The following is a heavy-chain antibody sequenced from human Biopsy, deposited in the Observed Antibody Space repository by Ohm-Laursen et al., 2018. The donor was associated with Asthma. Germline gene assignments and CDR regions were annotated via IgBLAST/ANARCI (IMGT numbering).Heavy chain of an antibody. J-gene: IGHJ4*02. D-gene: IGHD5-18*01. CDR2: ISYDGSNK. V-gene: IGHV3-30*03. CDR3: ARFKRGYSYGYAGVFDY. Sequence: SLRLSCSASGFTFSSYGTHWVRQAPGKGLEWVAVISYDGSNKYYADSVKGRFTISRDNAKNSLYLQMNSLRDEDTAVYYCARFKRGYSYGYAGVFDYWGQGTLVTVSS. CDR1: GFTFSSYG.